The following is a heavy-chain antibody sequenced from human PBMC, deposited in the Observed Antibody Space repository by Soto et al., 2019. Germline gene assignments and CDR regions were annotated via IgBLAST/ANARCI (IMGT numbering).Heavy chain of an antibody. D-gene: IGHD4-4*01. J-gene: IGHJ6*03. CDR3: TRHPTDYSNYYYYYYYMDV. CDR1: GFTFSGSA. V-gene: IGHV3-73*01. CDR2: IRSKANSYAT. Sequence: EVQLVESGGGLVQPGGSLKLSCAASGFTFSGSAMHWVRQASGKGLEWVGRIRSKANSYATAYAASVKGRFTISRDDSKNTAYLRMNSLKTEDTAVYYCTRHPTDYSNYYYYYYYMDVWGKGTTVTVSS.